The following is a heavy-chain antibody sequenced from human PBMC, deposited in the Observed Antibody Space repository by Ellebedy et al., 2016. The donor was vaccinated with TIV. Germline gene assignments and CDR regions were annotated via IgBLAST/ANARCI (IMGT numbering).Heavy chain of an antibody. Sequence: AASVKVSCKASGYTFTSYGISWVRQAPGQGLEWMGWISAYNGNTNYAQKLQGRVTMTTDTSTSTAYMELRSLRSDDTAVYYCARDPGPGFDHKYYFDYWGQGTLVTVSS. V-gene: IGHV1-18*01. D-gene: IGHD3-9*01. CDR3: ARDPGPGFDHKYYFDY. CDR1: GYTFTSYG. CDR2: ISAYNGNT. J-gene: IGHJ4*02.